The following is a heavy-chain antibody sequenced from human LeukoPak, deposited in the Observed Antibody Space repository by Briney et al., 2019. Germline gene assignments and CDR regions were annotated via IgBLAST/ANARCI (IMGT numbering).Heavy chain of an antibody. CDR1: GGSFCGYY. J-gene: IGHJ6*02. V-gene: IGHV4-34*01. CDR2: INHSGST. Sequence: SETLSLTCAVYGGSFCGYYWSWIRQPPGTGLEWIGEINHSGSTNYNPSLKSRVTISVDTSKNQFSLKLSSVTAADTAVYYCARGRSSIRAGSGSYKQVYYYYYGMDVWGQGTTVTVSS. D-gene: IGHD3-10*01. CDR3: ARGRSSIRAGSGSYKQVYYYYYGMDV.